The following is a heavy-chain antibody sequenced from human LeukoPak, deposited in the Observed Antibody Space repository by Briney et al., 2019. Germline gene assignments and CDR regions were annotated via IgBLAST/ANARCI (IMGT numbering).Heavy chain of an antibody. Sequence: PGGPLRLSCAGSGFTFSSYSMCWVRQAPGKGLEWVSSISGSSSYIYYADSVKGRFTISRDNAKNSLYLQMNSLRAEDTAVYYCAKDVRGGDHGDYTFQHWGQGTLVTVSS. J-gene: IGHJ1*01. CDR2: ISGSSSYI. V-gene: IGHV3-21*01. D-gene: IGHD4-17*01. CDR3: AKDVRGGDHGDYTFQH. CDR1: GFTFSSYS.